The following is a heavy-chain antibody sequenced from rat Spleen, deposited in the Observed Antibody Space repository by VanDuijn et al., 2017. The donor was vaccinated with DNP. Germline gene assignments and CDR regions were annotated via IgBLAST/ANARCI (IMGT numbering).Heavy chain of an antibody. CDR1: GFSLTSYS. CDR2: MWYDGDT. V-gene: IGHV2-63*01. CDR3: TSDRPIATVSPYAMDG. J-gene: IGHJ4*01. Sequence: QVQLKESGPGLVQPSETLSLICTVSGFSLTSYSVSWVRQPSGKGPEWMGRMWYDGDTAYNSALKSRLSISRDTSKHQVFLKMKSQQTDDTGTYYCTSDRPIATVSPYAMDGWGQGTSVTVSS. D-gene: IGHD1-2*01.